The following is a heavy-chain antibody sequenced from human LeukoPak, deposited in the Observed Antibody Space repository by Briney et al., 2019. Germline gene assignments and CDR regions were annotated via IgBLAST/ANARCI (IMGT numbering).Heavy chain of an antibody. J-gene: IGHJ4*02. Sequence: SETLSLTCIVSGGSISSTTYYWGWIRQPPGKRLEWIGSIYYSGSTYYNPSLKSRVTISVDTSNNQFSLRLNSVTAADTAVYYCAARRPFLGIHWGQGTLVTVSS. CDR3: AARRPFLGIH. D-gene: IGHD6-13*01. V-gene: IGHV4-39*01. CDR2: IYYSGST. CDR1: GGSISSTTYY.